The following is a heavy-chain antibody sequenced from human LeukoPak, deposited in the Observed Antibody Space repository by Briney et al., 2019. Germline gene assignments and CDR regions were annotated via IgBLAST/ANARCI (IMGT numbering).Heavy chain of an antibody. CDR2: IYSSGST. CDR1: GGSISSYH. V-gene: IGHV4-4*07. D-gene: IGHD3-16*01. CDR3: TRDAGGGSYYVYFDL. Sequence: PSETLSLTCTVSGGSISSYHWNWIRQPAGKGLEWIGHIYSSGSTNYNPSLKSRVTMSVDTSKNQFSLKLSSVTAADTAVYYCTRDAGGGSYYVYFDLWGRGTRVTVSS. J-gene: IGHJ2*01.